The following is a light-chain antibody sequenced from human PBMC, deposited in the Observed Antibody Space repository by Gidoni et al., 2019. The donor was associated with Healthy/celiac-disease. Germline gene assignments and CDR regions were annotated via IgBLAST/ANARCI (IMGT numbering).Light chain of an antibody. CDR1: QSISSW. Sequence: DIQMTQSPSTLSASVGDRVTITCRASQSISSWLAWYQQKPGKAPKLLIYKASSLESGFPSRFSGSGSGTEFTLTIRSLQSDDFATYSCQQYNSYSQTFGQGTKVEIK. J-gene: IGKJ1*01. CDR2: KAS. CDR3: QQYNSYSQT. V-gene: IGKV1-5*03.